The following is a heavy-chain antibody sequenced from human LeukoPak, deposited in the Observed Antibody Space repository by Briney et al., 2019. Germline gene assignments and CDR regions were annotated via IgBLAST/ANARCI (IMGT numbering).Heavy chain of an antibody. CDR2: IYYSGST. CDR1: GGSISSYY. J-gene: IGHJ4*02. V-gene: IGHV4-59*01. CDR3: ARGGYYDSSGYYSLFDY. Sequence: PSETLSLTCTVSGGSISSYYWSWIRQPPGKGLEWIGYIYYSGSTNNNPSLKSRVTISVDTSKNQFSLKLSSVTAADTAVYYCARGGYYDSSGYYSLFDYWGQGTLVTVSS. D-gene: IGHD3-22*01.